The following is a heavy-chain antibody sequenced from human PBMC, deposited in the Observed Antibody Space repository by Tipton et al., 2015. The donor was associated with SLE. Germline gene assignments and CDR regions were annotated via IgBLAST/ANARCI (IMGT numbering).Heavy chain of an antibody. D-gene: IGHD1-26*01. V-gene: IGHV3-23*03. Sequence: GSLRLSCAASGFTFSSYAMSWVHQAPGKGLEWVSVIYSGGSSTYYADSVKGRFTISRDNSKNTLYLQMNSLRAEDTAVYYCAKEGGSYHYHYYMDVWGKGTTVTVSS. CDR3: AKEGGSYHYHYYMDV. CDR2: IYSGGSST. CDR1: GFTFSSYA. J-gene: IGHJ6*03.